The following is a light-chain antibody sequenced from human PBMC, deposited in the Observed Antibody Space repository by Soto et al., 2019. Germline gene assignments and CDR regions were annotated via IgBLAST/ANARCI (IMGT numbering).Light chain of an antibody. CDR2: DVS. CDR3: SSYTSSSTLVYV. V-gene: IGLV2-14*03. Sequence: QSVLTQPASVSGSPGQSITISCTGTSSDVGGYNYVSWYQQHPGKAPKLMIYDVSNRPSGVPNRCSGSKSGNTASLTISGLQAEDEAEYYCSSYTSSSTLVYVFGTGTKLTVL. CDR1: SSDVGGYNY. J-gene: IGLJ1*01.